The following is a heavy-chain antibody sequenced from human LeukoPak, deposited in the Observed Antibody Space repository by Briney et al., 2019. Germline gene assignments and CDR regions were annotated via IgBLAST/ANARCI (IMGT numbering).Heavy chain of an antibody. Sequence: SETLSLTCTVSGGSISSYYWSWIRQPPGKGLEWIGYIYYSGSTNYNPSLKSRVTISVDTSKNQFSLKLSSVTAADTAVYYCASLPYRDSSRLDYWGQGTLVTVSS. CDR3: ASLPYRDSSRLDY. J-gene: IGHJ4*02. CDR2: IYYSGST. CDR1: GGSISSYY. V-gene: IGHV4-59*08. D-gene: IGHD6-13*01.